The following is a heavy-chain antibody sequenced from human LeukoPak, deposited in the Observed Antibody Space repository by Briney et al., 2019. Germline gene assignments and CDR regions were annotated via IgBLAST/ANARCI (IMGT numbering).Heavy chain of an antibody. CDR1: GGSISSGGYY. CDR2: IFYSGIT. CDR3: ARASGAFDY. Sequence: SQTLSLTCTVSGGSISSGGYYWSWIRQPPGKGLEWIGYIFYSGITNYNPSLKSRVTISLDTSKNQSSLKLNSVTAADTAVYYCARASGAFDYWGQGALVTVSS. V-gene: IGHV4-61*08. J-gene: IGHJ4*02.